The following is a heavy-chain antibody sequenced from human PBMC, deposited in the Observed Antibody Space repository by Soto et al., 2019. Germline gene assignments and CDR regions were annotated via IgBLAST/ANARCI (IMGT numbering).Heavy chain of an antibody. CDR3: ARVVILVPAASTHYYCHMDV. CDR2: IIPIVGTG. J-gene: IGHJ6*02. Sequence: QVQLVQSGAEVRKPGSSVTVSCKASGGTFSNYAISWVRQAPGQGLEWMGWIIPIVGTGSYAQKLQGRVTITADEPTTTAYMELSSLRFEDKAVYYCARVVILVPAASTHYYCHMDVWGPGTTVTASS. D-gene: IGHD2-2*01. V-gene: IGHV1-69*01. CDR1: GGTFSNYA.